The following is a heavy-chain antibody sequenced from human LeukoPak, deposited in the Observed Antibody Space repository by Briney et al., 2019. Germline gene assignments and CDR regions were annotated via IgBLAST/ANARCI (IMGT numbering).Heavy chain of an antibody. J-gene: IGHJ4*02. V-gene: IGHV5-51*01. D-gene: IGHD3-10*01. CDR2: IYPDDSRT. Sequence: NTGASLQISCQGSGSIFPKSWIGWVRQLPGKGLEWMGIIYPDDSRTKYNPSFQGQVTMSADKSISTAYLQWSSLNASDTAIYYCARPNYGSADYWGQGTLLTVSS. CDR1: GSIFPKSW. CDR3: ARPNYGSADY.